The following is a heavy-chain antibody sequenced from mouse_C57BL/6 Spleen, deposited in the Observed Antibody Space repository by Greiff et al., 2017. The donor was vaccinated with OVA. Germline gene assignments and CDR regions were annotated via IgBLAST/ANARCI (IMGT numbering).Heavy chain of an antibody. D-gene: IGHD2-4*01. CDR3: ARKDDYGEVGDAMDY. V-gene: IGHV2-2*01. J-gene: IGHJ4*01. CDR2: ICSGGST. Sequence: VMLVESGPGLVQPSQCLSISCTASGFSLTSYGVHWVRQSPGKGLEWLGVICSGGSTDYNAAFISSLSIRKDNSKSKVFFKMNMLQADDTAIYYCARKDDYGEVGDAMDYWGQGTSVTVSS. CDR1: GFSLTSYG.